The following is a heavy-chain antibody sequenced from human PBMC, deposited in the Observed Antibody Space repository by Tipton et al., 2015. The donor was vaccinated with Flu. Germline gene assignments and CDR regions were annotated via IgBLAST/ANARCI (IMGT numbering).Heavy chain of an antibody. J-gene: IGHJ3*02. CDR1: GGSISSSSYY. D-gene: IGHD2-21*02. V-gene: IGHV4-39*07. Sequence: TLPLTCTVSGGSISSSSYYWGWIRQPPGKGLEWIGSIYYSGSTYYNPSLKSRVTISVDTSKNQFSLKLSSVTAADTAVYYCATLLFRSAFDIWGQGTMVTVSS. CDR2: IYYSGST. CDR3: ATLLFRSAFDI.